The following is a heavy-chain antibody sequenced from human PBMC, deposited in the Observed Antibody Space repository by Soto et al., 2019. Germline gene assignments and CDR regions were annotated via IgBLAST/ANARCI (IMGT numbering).Heavy chain of an antibody. CDR1: GFSFTNYW. J-gene: IGHJ5*02. CDR2: IDPVDSYA. Sequence: GESLKISCKGSGFSFTNYWISWVRQMPGKGLEWMGNIDPVDSYANYSPSFQGHVTFSVDTSISTAYLQWSSLKASDTAMYFCARIESIARNWFDPWGQGSLVTVSS. V-gene: IGHV5-10-1*01. CDR3: ARIESIARNWFDP. D-gene: IGHD6-13*01.